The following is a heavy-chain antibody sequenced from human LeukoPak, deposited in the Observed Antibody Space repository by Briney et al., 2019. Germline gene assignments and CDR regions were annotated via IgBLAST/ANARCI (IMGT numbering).Heavy chain of an antibody. CDR2: ISGSGSTK. CDR1: GFTFSDYY. D-gene: IGHD1-14*01. V-gene: IGHV3-11*01. Sequence: PGGSLRLSCAASGFTFSDYYMSWIRQAPGKGLEWVSYISGSGSTKYYADSVKGRFTISRDNAKNSLYLQMNSLRAEDTAVYYCAREPPRSPYYYYGLDVWGQGTTVTVSS. CDR3: AREPPRSPYYYYGLDV. J-gene: IGHJ6*02.